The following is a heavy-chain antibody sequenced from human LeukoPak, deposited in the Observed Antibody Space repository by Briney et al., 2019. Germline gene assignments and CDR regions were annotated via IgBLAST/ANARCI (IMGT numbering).Heavy chain of an antibody. J-gene: IGHJ4*02. CDR3: AKLVGGSYNYFFDY. CDR2: IYHSGST. Sequence: PSETLSLTCAVSGDSISSSNWWSWVRQPPVKGLEWIGEIYHSGSTNYNPPLKSRVTISVDKSKNQFSLKLSSVTAADTAVYYCAKLVGGSYNYFFDYWGQGTLVTVSS. V-gene: IGHV4-4*02. CDR1: GDSISSSNW. D-gene: IGHD1-26*01.